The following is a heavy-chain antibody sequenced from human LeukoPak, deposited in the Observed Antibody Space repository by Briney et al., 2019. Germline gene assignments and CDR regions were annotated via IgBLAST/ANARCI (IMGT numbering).Heavy chain of an antibody. CDR2: IYSSGSS. CDR1: GGSISSSSYH. J-gene: IGHJ4*02. D-gene: IGHD3-10*01. Sequence: SETLSLTCTVSGGSISSSSYHWGWIRQPPGKGLEWIGTIYSSGSSYYNPSLKSRLTISVDTSRNQFSLKLSSVTASDTAVYYCATRYGSGTHPRYYFDSWGQGTLVTVSS. V-gene: IGHV4-39*01. CDR3: ATRYGSGTHPRYYFDS.